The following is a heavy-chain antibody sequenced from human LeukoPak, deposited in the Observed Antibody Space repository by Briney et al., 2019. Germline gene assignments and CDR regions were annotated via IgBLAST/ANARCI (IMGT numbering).Heavy chain of an antibody. V-gene: IGHV3-33*01. D-gene: IGHD1-26*01. CDR1: GFTFSSYG. CDR3: ARGYSGSYLLAPFDY. Sequence: PGGSLRLSCAASGFTFSSYGMHWVRQAPGKGLEWVAVIWYDGSNKYYADSVKGRFTISRDNSKNTLYLQMNSLRAEDTAVYYCARGYSGSYLLAPFDYWGQGTLVTVSS. J-gene: IGHJ4*02. CDR2: IWYDGSNK.